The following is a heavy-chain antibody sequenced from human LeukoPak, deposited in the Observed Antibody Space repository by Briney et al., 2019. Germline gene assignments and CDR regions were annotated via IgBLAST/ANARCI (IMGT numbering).Heavy chain of an antibody. J-gene: IGHJ6*03. CDR2: IKQDGSEK. V-gene: IGHV3-7*03. D-gene: IGHD3-10*01. Sequence: PGGSLRLSRAASGFTFSSYWMSWVRQAPGKGLEGVANIKQDGSEKYYVDSVKGRFTISRDNAKNSLYLQMNSLRAEDTAVYYCATPVPHGSDPSLYYYYMGVWGKGTTVTISS. CDR3: ATPVPHGSDPSLYYYYMGV. CDR1: GFTFSSYW.